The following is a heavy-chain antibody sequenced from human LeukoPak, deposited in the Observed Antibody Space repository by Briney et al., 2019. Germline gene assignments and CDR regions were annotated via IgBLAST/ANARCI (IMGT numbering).Heavy chain of an antibody. Sequence: SETLSLTCTVSGGSISSYYWSWIRQPPGKGLEWIGYIYYSGSTNYNPSLKSRVTISVDTSMNQFSLKLSSVTAADTAVYYCARDSSGWDYYYYGMDVWGQGTTVTVSS. J-gene: IGHJ6*02. D-gene: IGHD6-19*01. CDR3: ARDSSGWDYYYYGMDV. V-gene: IGHV4-59*01. CDR2: IYYSGST. CDR1: GGSISSYY.